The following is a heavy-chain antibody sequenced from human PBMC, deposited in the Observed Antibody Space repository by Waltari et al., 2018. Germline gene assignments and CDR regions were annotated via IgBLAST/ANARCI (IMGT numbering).Heavy chain of an antibody. J-gene: IGHJ5*02. Sequence: QLQLQESGPGLVKPSETLSLTCPVPGGSISSSRYSWGWIRQPPGKGLEWIGSIYYSGSTYYNPSLKSRVTISVDTSKNQFSLKLSSVTAADTAVYYCARRGVIDWFDPWGQGTLVTVSS. CDR1: GGSISSSRYS. CDR2: IYYSGST. CDR3: ARRGVIDWFDP. D-gene: IGHD3-10*01. V-gene: IGHV4-39*01.